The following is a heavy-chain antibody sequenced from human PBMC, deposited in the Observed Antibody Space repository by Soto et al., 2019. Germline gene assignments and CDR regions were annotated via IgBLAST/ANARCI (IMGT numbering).Heavy chain of an antibody. V-gene: IGHV4-34*01. CDR2: INQNGDS. CDR3: ARVTRFPDAFDI. J-gene: IGHJ3*02. CDR1: GGSFGTSY. Sequence: QVHLQQWGAGLLKPSETLSLTCGVYGGSFGTSYWAWIRQSPEKGLEWIGEINQNGDSNYNPSLKMRVTISLDMSENQFSLKLTPVAAADTAVYYCARVTRFPDAFDIWGQGTPVIVSS.